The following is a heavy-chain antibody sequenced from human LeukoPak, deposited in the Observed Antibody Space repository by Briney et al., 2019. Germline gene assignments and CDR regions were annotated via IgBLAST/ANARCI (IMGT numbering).Heavy chain of an antibody. D-gene: IGHD5-18*01. V-gene: IGHV3-30*02. CDR3: AKDLFGRIQLRAFFDY. Sequence: GGSLRLSCAASGFTFSSYGMHWVRQAPGKGLEWVAFIRYDGSNKYYADSAKGRFTISRDNSKNTLYLQMNSLRAEDTAVYYCAKDLFGRIQLRAFFDYWGQGTLVTVSS. CDR1: GFTFSSYG. CDR2: IRYDGSNK. J-gene: IGHJ4*02.